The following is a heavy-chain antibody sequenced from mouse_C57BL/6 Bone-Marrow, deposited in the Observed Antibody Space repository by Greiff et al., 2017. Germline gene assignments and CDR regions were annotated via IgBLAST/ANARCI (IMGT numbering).Heavy chain of an antibody. CDR3: VSPANALSWFAY. Sequence: EADGGLVQPKGSLKLSCAASGFSFNTYAMNWVRQAPGKGLEWVARIRSKSNNYATYYADSVKDRFTISRDDSESMLYLQMNNLKTEDTAMYYCVSPANALSWFAYWGQGTLVTVSA. CDR2: IRSKSNNYAT. V-gene: IGHV10-1*01. D-gene: IGHD3-3*01. J-gene: IGHJ3*01. CDR1: GFSFNTYA.